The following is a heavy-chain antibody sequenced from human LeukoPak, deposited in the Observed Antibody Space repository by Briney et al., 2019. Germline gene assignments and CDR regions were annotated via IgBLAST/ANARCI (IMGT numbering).Heavy chain of an antibody. Sequence: SETLSLTCTVSGGSISSSYWSWIRQPPGRGLEWIGYTSHSGSTNYKPSLKSRVSISVDTSKNQFSLKLTSVTAADTAMYYCARGYYDARGDSNPFDIWGQGTMVTASS. CDR2: TSHSGST. CDR3: ARGYYDARGDSNPFDI. D-gene: IGHD3-22*01. J-gene: IGHJ3*02. V-gene: IGHV4-59*01. CDR1: GGSISSSY.